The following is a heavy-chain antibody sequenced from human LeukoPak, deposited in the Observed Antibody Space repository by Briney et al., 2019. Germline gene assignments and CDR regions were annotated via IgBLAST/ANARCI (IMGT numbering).Heavy chain of an antibody. Sequence: PGGSLRLSCAASGFTVSSNYMSWVRQAPGKGLEWVSVIYSGGSTYYADSVKGRFTISRDNSKNTLYIQMNSLRAEDTAVYYCARDGVREDSSGYYYYWGQGTLVTVSS. D-gene: IGHD3-22*01. CDR2: IYSGGST. CDR3: ARDGVREDSSGYYYY. V-gene: IGHV3-66*01. CDR1: GFTVSSNY. J-gene: IGHJ4*02.